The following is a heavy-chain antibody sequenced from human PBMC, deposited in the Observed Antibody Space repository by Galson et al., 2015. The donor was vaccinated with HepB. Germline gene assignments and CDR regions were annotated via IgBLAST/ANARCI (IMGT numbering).Heavy chain of an antibody. J-gene: IGHJ6*03. V-gene: IGHV3-21*01. CDR3: ARDLRFLEWSLYYYYYYMDV. Sequence: SLRLSCAASGFTFSSYSMNWVRQAPGKGLEWVSSISSSSSYIYYADSVKGRFTISRDNAKNSLYLQMNSLRAEDTAVYYCARDLRFLEWSLYYYYYYMDVWGKGTTVTVSS. D-gene: IGHD3-3*01. CDR2: ISSSSSYI. CDR1: GFTFSSYS.